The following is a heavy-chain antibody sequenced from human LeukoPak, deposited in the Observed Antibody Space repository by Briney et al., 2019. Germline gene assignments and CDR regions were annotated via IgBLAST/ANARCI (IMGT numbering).Heavy chain of an antibody. CDR3: VREGTAIVTYDH. J-gene: IGHJ4*02. CDR1: GFTFSSYA. D-gene: IGHD5-18*01. V-gene: IGHV3-64*04. CDR2: ISRNGGTT. Sequence: GGSLRLSCSASGFTFSSYAMHWVRQAPGKGLESVSAISRNGGTTYYADSVKGRFTISRDNSKNTLYLQMNSPRLEDTAMYYCVREGTAIVTYDHWGQGTLVTVSS.